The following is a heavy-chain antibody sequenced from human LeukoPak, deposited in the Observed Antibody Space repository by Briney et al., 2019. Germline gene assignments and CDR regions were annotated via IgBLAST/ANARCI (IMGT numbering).Heavy chain of an antibody. D-gene: IGHD1-26*01. CDR3: ARWTSVTYSEYYFDY. V-gene: IGHV1-46*01. Sequence: GQGLEWMGIINPSGGSTSYAQKFQGRVTMTRDTSTSTVYMELSSLRSEDTAVYYCARWTSVTYSEYYFDYWGQGTLVTVSS. CDR2: INPSGGST. J-gene: IGHJ4*02.